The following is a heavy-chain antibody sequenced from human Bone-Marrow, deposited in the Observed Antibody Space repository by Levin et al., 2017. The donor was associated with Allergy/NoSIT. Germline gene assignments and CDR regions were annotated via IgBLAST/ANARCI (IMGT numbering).Heavy chain of an antibody. D-gene: IGHD3-10*01. J-gene: IGHJ6*02. CDR1: GFTFSSYV. Sequence: TGGSLRLSCEGSGFTFSSYVIHWVRQAPGKGWDWVAMITYDGSKGYYADSVKGRFTISRDNSKNILYLQMNSLRIEDTAVYYCAKDYYGSVSYSTGMDVWGQGTTVTVSS. CDR3: AKDYYGSVSYSTGMDV. CDR2: ITYDGSKG. V-gene: IGHV3-30*18.